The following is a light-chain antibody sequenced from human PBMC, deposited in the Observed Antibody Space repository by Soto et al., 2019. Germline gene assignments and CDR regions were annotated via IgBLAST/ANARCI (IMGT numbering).Light chain of an antibody. CDR1: QSVGRY. V-gene: IGKV3-11*01. CDR2: DAS. CDR3: HQRSSWPRT. Sequence: EIVLTQSPATLSLSPGEGATLPCRASQSVGRYLVWYQQKPGQAPRLLIYDASKRATGIPARFSGSGSGTDFTLTISNLEPGDFAVYYCHQRSSWPRTFGRGTKVEIK. J-gene: IGKJ1*01.